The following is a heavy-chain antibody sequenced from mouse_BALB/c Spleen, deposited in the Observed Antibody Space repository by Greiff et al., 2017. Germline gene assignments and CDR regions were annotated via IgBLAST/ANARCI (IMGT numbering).Heavy chain of an antibody. D-gene: IGHD1-1*02. CDR2: ISYDGSN. J-gene: IGHJ4*01. V-gene: IGHV3-6*02. CDR3: ARKLWSYAMDY. Sequence: ESGPGLVKPSQSLSLTCSVTGYSITSGYYWNWIRQFPGNKLEWMGYISYDGSNNYNPSLKNRISITRDTSKNQFFLKLNSVTTEDTATYYCARKLWSYAMDYWGQGTSVTVSS. CDR1: GYSITSGYY.